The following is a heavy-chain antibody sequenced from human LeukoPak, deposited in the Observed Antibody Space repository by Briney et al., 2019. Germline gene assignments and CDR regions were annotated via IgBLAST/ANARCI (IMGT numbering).Heavy chain of an antibody. J-gene: IGHJ4*02. CDR1: GGSISSYY. D-gene: IGHD5-12*01. CDR3: ARWGYNEAFDY. Sequence: SETLSLTCTVSGGSISSYYWSWIRQPPGKGLEWIGYIYYSGSTNYNPSLKSRVTISVDTSKNQFSLKLSSVTAADTAVYYCARWGYNEAFDYWGQGTLVTVSS. V-gene: IGHV4-59*08. CDR2: IYYSGST.